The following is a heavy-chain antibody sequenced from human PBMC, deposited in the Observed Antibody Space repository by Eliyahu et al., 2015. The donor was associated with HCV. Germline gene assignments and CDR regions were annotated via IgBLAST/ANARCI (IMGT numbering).Heavy chain of an antibody. Sequence: QVQLVQSGAEVKKPGSSVKVSCKASGGTFSSYAISWVRQAPGQGLEWMGRIIPILGIANYAQKFQGRVTITADKSTSTAYMELSSLRSEDTAVYYCARGFITMVPAGLYYYYGMDVWGQGTTVTVSS. D-gene: IGHD3-10*01. J-gene: IGHJ6*02. CDR1: GGTFSSYA. CDR3: ARGFITMVPAGLYYYYGMDV. V-gene: IGHV1-69*04. CDR2: IIPILGIA.